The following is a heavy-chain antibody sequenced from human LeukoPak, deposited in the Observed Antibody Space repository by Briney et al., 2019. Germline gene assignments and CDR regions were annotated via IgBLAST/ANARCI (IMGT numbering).Heavy chain of an antibody. J-gene: IGHJ4*02. CDR1: GGSISSSSYY. V-gene: IGHV4-39*01. CDR3: ARQEYSSGWDFDY. Sequence: PSETLSLTCTVSGGSISSSSYYWGWIRQPPGKGLEWIGSIYYSGSTYYNPSLKSRVTISVDTSKNQFSLKLSSVTAADTAVYYCARQEYSSGWDFDYWGQGTLVTVS. D-gene: IGHD6-19*01. CDR2: IYYSGST.